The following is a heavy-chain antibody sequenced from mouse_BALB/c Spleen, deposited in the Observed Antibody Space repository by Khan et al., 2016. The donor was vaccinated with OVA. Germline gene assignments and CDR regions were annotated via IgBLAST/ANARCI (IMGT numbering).Heavy chain of an antibody. CDR1: GFNIKDTY. J-gene: IGHJ3*01. V-gene: IGHV14-3*02. CDR2: IDPASGNI. CDR3: VSPNWFAY. Sequence: VQLKESGAELVKPGASVKLSCTASGFNIKDTYMHWVKQRPEQGLEWIGRIDPASGNIKYNPKFQGKATIKADTSSNTAYLQLSSLTSADTAVYYCVSPNWFAYWGQGTLVTVSA.